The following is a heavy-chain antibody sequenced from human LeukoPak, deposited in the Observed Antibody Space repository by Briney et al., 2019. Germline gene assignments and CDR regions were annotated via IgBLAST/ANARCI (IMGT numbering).Heavy chain of an antibody. CDR3: ARAVLAGTLLADY. D-gene: IGHD6-19*01. Sequence: SGGSLRLSCAASGFTVSSNYMSWVRQAPGKGLEWVSVIYSGGSTYYADSVKGRFTISRDNSKNTLYLQMNSLRAEDTAVYYCARAVLAGTLLADYWGQGTLVTVSS. V-gene: IGHV3-66*01. CDR2: IYSGGST. CDR1: GFTVSSNY. J-gene: IGHJ4*02.